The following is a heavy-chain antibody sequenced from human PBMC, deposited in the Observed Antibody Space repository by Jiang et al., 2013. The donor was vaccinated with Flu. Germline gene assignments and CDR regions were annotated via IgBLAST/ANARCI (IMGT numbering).Heavy chain of an antibody. CDR3: ARGGRQAVYAFDI. CDR2: IYYSGST. D-gene: IGHD6-6*01. CDR1: GGSISSSSYY. J-gene: IGHJ3*02. V-gene: IGHV4-39*01. Sequence: LLKPSETLSLTCTVSGGSISSSSYYWGWIRQPPGKGLEWIGSIYYSGSTYYNPSLKSRVTISVDTSKNQFSLKLSSVTAADTAVYYCARGGRQAVYAFDIWGQGTMVTVSS.